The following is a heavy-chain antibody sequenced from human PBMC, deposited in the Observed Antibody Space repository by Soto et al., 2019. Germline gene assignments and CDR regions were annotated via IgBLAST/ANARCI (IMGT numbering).Heavy chain of an antibody. J-gene: IGHJ6*02. D-gene: IGHD2-15*01. V-gene: IGHV5-51*01. CDR1: GYSFTSYW. CDR2: IYPGDSDT. CDR3: ARHRGLGYCSGGRCPFYGMDV. Sequence: GESLKSSCKGSGYSFTSYWIGWVRQMPGKGLEWMGIIYPGDSDTRYSPSFQGQVTISADKSISTAYLQWSSLKASDTAMYYCARHRGLGYCSGGRCPFYGMDVWGQGTTVTVSS.